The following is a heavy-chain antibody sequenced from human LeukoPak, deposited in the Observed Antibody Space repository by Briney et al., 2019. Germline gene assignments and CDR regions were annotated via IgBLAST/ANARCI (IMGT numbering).Heavy chain of an antibody. CDR3: ARVPYDRPANDAFDI. CDR2: IYYSGST. V-gene: IGHV4-59*12. D-gene: IGHD3-16*01. CDR1: GGSISSYY. Sequence: SETLSLTCTVSGGSISSYYWSWIRQPPGKGLEWIGYIYYSGSTYYNPSLKSRVTISVDTSKNQFSLKLSSVTAADTAVYYCARVPYDRPANDAFDIWGQGTMVTVSS. J-gene: IGHJ3*02.